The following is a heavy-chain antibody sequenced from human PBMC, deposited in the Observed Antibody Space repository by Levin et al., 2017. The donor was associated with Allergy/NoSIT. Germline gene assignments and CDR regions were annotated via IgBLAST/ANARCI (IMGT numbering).Heavy chain of an antibody. Sequence: GGSLRLSCAASGFTFSSYAMHWVRQAPGKGLEWVAVISYDGSNKYYADSVKGRFTISRDNSKNTLYLQMNSLRAEDTAVYYCARGGRRTYSSSHYWGQGTLVTVSS. V-gene: IGHV3-30-3*01. D-gene: IGHD6-6*01. CDR1: GFTFSSYA. J-gene: IGHJ4*02. CDR2: ISYDGSNK. CDR3: ARGGRRTYSSSHY.